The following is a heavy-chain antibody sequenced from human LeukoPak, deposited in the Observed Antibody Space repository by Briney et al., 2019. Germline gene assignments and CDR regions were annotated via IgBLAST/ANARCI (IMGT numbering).Heavy chain of an antibody. J-gene: IGHJ4*02. CDR2: INAGNGNT. CDR1: GYTFTLYA. D-gene: IGHD3-22*01. CDR3: ARGRQYYYDSSGYSFDY. V-gene: IGHV1-3*01. Sequence: GASVTVSCTASGYTFTLYAMHWVRQAPGQRLEWMGWINAGNGNTKYSQKFQGRVTITRDTSASTAYMELSSLRSEDTAVYYCARGRQYYYDSSGYSFDYWGQGTLVTVSS.